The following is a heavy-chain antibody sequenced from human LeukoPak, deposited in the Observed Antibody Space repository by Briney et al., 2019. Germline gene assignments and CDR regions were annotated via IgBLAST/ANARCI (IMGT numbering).Heavy chain of an antibody. Sequence: PSETLSLTCAVHGGPLSGYYWSWIRQPAGKGLEWIGRIYTSGSTNYNPSLKSRVTMSVDTSKNQFSLKLSSVTAADTAVYYCARHRRYSSSWFPLDFDYWGQGTLVTVSS. J-gene: IGHJ4*02. V-gene: IGHV4-59*10. CDR3: ARHRRYSSSWFPLDFDY. CDR1: GGPLSGYY. D-gene: IGHD6-13*01. CDR2: IYTSGST.